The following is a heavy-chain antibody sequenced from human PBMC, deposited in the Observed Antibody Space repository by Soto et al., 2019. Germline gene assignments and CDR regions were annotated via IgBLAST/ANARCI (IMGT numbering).Heavy chain of an antibody. CDR2: IYSGGST. CDR3: ASQGSYYRPLLAY. CDR1: GFTFSSYA. V-gene: IGHV3-66*04. J-gene: IGHJ4*01. D-gene: IGHD1-26*01. Sequence: GGSLRLCCAASGFTFSSYAMSWVRQAPGKGLEWVSVIYSGGSTYYADSVKGRFTISRDNSKNTLYLQMNSLRDEDSAVYYCASQGSYYRPLLAYRGRGTLVTVSS.